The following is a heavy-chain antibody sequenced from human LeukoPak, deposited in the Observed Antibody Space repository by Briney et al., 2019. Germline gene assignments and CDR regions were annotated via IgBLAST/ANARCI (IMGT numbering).Heavy chain of an antibody. CDR3: ARARRYYYDSSGYYYFDY. CDR2: IYTSGST. V-gene: IGHV4-4*07. J-gene: IGHJ4*02. D-gene: IGHD3-22*01. CDR1: GGSINTYF. Sequence: SETLSLTCTVSGGSINTYFWSWIRQPAGKGLEWIGRIYTSGSTNYNPSLKSRVTVSVDTSKNQFSLKLSSVTAADTAVYYCARARRYYYDSSGYYYFDYWGQGTLVTVSS.